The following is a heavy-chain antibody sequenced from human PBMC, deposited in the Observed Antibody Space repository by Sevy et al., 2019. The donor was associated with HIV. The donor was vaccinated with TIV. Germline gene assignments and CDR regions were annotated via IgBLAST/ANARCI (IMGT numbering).Heavy chain of an antibody. V-gene: IGHV3-21*01. CDR2: ISSSSSYI. CDR1: GFTFSSYS. Sequence: GGSLRLSCAASGFTFSSYSMNWVRQAPGKGLEWVSSISSSSSYIYYADSVKGRFTIARDNAKKSLYLQMNSLRAEDTAVYYCAGGSYYGSGSYYNCFDYWGQGTLVTVSS. D-gene: IGHD3-10*01. J-gene: IGHJ4*02. CDR3: AGGSYYGSGSYYNCFDY.